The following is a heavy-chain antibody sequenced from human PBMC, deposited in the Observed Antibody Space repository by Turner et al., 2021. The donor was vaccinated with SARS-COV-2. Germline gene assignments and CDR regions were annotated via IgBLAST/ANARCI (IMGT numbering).Heavy chain of an antibody. CDR1: GFTFDDYA. CDR3: ARDLGYPFGGMDV. V-gene: IGHV3-9*01. D-gene: IGHD3-16*01. CDR2: ISWNSGSI. Sequence: EVQLVESGGGLVQPGRSLSLPCAASGFTFDDYAMHWVRQAPGKGLELVTGISWNSGSICYAYSVKGRFTISRDYAKNSLYLQMNSLRAEDTAVYYCARDLGYPFGGMDVWGQGTTVTVSS. J-gene: IGHJ6*02.